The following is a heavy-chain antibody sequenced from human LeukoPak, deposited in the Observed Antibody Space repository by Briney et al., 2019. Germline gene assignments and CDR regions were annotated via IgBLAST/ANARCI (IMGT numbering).Heavy chain of an antibody. D-gene: IGHD1-7*01. CDR2: IYYNVST. V-gene: IGHV4-59*08. Sequence: SETLSLTCTVSGGSVTIYYWSWIRHPPGKGLEWMVYIYYNVSTNYNPSLKTRFTISVDTSKDQFSLKLSSVTAGDTAVYYCAREYNWNYEGGDAFDIWGQGTMVTVSS. J-gene: IGHJ3*02. CDR1: GGSVTIYY. CDR3: AREYNWNYEGGDAFDI.